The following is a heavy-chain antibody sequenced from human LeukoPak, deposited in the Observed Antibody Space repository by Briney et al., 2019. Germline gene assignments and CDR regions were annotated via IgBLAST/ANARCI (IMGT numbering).Heavy chain of an antibody. CDR3: TSDTFGEHDH. CDR2: ITPDGSTT. D-gene: IGHD3-10*01. Sequence: GGSLRLSCAASGFTFSSYWMHWVRQAPGKGLVWVSRITPDGSTTTYADSVKGRFAISRDNAKNTLFLQMNNLRAEDTALYYCTSDTFGEHDHWGQGTLVSVSS. J-gene: IGHJ4*02. V-gene: IGHV3-74*01. CDR1: GFTFSSYW.